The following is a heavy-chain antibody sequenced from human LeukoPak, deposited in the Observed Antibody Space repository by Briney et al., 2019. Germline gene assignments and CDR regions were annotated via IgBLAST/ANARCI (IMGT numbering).Heavy chain of an antibody. V-gene: IGHV1-69*04. D-gene: IGHD2-15*01. Sequence: SVKVSCKASGGAFSSYAISWVRQAPGQGLEWMGRIIPIFGIANYAQRFQGRVTITADKSTSTAYMELSSLRSEDTAVYYCALDPCSGGSCYSAYFDYWGQGTLVTVSS. CDR3: ALDPCSGGSCYSAYFDY. CDR1: GGAFSSYA. CDR2: IIPIFGIA. J-gene: IGHJ4*02.